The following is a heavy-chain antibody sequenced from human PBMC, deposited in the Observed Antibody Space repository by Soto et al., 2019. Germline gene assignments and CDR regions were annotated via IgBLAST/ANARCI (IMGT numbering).Heavy chain of an antibody. CDR3: AKSPDEVIPTAIKY. Sequence: GETLKISCSASGFTFSSYALSWVRQDQGSGLEWVSAISGSGGTTYYADSVKGRFTISRDNSKTTRYLQMNSLRSEDTAVPFCAKSPDEVIPTAIKYWGRRTLVTVSS. J-gene: IGHJ4*02. CDR1: GFTFSSYA. V-gene: IGHV3-23*01. D-gene: IGHD2-2*01. CDR2: ISGSGGTT.